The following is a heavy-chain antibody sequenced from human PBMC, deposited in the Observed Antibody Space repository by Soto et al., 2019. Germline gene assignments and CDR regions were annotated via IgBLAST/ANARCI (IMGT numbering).Heavy chain of an antibody. Sequence: PSETLSLTCTVSGGSRRSYSWSWSRRPPGGRLELIGCISYTGSADCSPPLKSRISMSVDTSKNQFSLKLNSVTAADTAVYYCLRSHGGYWGQGIQVTVSS. CDR2: ISYTGSA. J-gene: IGHJ4*02. V-gene: IGHV4-59*03. CDR3: LRSHGGY. CDR1: GGSRRSYS.